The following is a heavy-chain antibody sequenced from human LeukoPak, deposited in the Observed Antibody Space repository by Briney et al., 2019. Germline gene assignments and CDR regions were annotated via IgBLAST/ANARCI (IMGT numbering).Heavy chain of an antibody. V-gene: IGHV4-38-2*01. Sequence: TPSETLSLTCAVSGYSISSGYYWVWIRQPPGRGLEWIGSLYHSDSAYYNTSLRSRVSMSVDTSKNQFSLTLSFVTAADTAVYYCARQHDSYYYYYIDVWGSGTTVTVSS. J-gene: IGHJ6*03. CDR3: ARQHDSYYYYYIDV. CDR1: GYSISSGYY. CDR2: LYHSDSA.